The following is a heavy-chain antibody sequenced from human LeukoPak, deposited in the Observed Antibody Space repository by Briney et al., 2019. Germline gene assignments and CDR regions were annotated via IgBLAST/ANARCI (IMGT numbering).Heavy chain of an antibody. Sequence: SETLSLTCTVSGGSISSGGYSWTWIRQHPGKGLEWIGYIYYSGSTYYNPSLKSRVTISVDTSKNQFSLKLSSVTAADTAVYYCARDKGPPLRAFDIWGQGTMVTVSP. CDR3: ARDKGPPLRAFDI. D-gene: IGHD1-14*01. CDR1: GGSISSGGYS. J-gene: IGHJ3*02. CDR2: IYYSGST. V-gene: IGHV4-31*03.